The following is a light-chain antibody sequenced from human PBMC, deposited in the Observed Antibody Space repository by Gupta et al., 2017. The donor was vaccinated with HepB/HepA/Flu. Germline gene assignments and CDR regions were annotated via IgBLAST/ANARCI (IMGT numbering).Light chain of an antibody. V-gene: IGKV1-39*01. CDR3: QHSYNIPLT. Sequence: DTQMTHFPSSLSASVGKPVTITCRASQAIANKLNWYQHTPAKVPKLLIYSSSCVQPGGPSRFSVSGSGTEFTLTISSLQPEYFATYYCQHSYNIPLTFGGGTQVEIK. CDR1: QAIANK. J-gene: IGKJ4*01. CDR2: SSS.